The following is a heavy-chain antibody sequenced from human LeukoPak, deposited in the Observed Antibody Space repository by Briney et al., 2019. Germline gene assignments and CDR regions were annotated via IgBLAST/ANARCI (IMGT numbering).Heavy chain of an antibody. V-gene: IGHV3-9*01. Sequence: GGSLRLSCAASGFTFRDYAMHWVRQAPGKGLEWVSGISWDSGNKGYADSVKGRFTISRDNAKSSLVLQMDSLRAEDTAFYLCVKDIGGDDYWGQGTLVTVS. CDR1: GFTFRDYA. CDR2: ISWDSGNK. J-gene: IGHJ4*02. CDR3: VKDIGGDDY.